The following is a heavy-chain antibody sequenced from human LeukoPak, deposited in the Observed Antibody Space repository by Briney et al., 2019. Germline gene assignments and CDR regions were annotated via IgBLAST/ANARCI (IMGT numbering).Heavy chain of an antibody. CDR2: IRGSGGST. CDR3: AKSSGIAAVGSIGDHYSYYYMDV. D-gene: IGHD6-13*01. CDR1: GFTFSSYA. J-gene: IGHJ6*03. V-gene: IGHV3-23*01. Sequence: PGGSLRLSCAASGFTFSSYAMSWVRQAPGKGLEWVSAIRGSGGSTYYADSVKGRFTIIRDNSKNTLYLQMNTLRAEDTAVYHCAKSSGIAAVGSIGDHYSYYYMDVWGKGTTVTISS.